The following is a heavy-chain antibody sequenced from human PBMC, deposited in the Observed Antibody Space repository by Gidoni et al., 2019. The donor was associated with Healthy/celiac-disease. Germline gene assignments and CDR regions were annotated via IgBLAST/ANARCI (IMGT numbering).Heavy chain of an antibody. CDR3: AKARGYSYGAARGY. Sequence: EVQLLESGGGLVQPVGSLRLSCAASGFTFSSYAMSWVRQAPGKGLEWVSAISGSGGSTYYADSVKGRFTISRDNSKNTLYLQMNSLRAEDTAVYYCAKARGYSYGAARGYWGQGTLVTVSS. CDR1: GFTFSSYA. CDR2: ISGSGGST. J-gene: IGHJ4*02. D-gene: IGHD5-18*01. V-gene: IGHV3-23*01.